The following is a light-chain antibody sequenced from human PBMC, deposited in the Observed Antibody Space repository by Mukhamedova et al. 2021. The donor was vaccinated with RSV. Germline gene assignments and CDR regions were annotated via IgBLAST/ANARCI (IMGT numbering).Light chain of an antibody. CDR3: LQDYNYP. J-gene: IGKJ4*01. CDR1: QGIRNA. CDR2: PAS. Sequence: GDRVSIPSRASQGIRNALGRYQWKPGKAPKLLIFPASSLQSWVPSRSGTDFTLTISSLQPEDFATYYCLQDYNYPFGVATKVDIK. V-gene: IGKV1-6*01.